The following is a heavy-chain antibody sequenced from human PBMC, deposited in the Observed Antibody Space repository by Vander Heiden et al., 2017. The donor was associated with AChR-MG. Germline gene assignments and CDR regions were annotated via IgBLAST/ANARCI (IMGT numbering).Heavy chain of an antibody. CDR1: GYSFTTLG. Sequence: EVQLVQSGAEVTKPGESLKISCMGSGYSFTTLGIGWVRRMPGKGREWMGFIYPGDSDTGYGPSFQGQVTISANKSISTAYLQWSSLKASDTAVYYCARRDKGSSWYHYYGMDVWGQGTTVTVSS. CDR3: ARRDKGSSWYHYYGMDV. CDR2: IYPGDSDT. V-gene: IGHV5-51*01. D-gene: IGHD6-13*01. J-gene: IGHJ6*02.